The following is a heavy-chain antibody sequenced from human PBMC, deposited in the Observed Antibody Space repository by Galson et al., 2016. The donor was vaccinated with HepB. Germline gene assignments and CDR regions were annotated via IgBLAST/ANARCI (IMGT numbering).Heavy chain of an antibody. CDR2: ITSSSDYI. CDR1: GFTFSGYS. CDR3: TTDLMRTPINYSYGTDV. Sequence: SLRLSCAASGFTFSGYSMNWVRQAPGKGLEWVSSITSSSDYIYYADSVKGRFSISRDDSKNTLYLQMNSLKSEDTAVYYCTTDLMRTPINYSYGTDVWGQGPTVTVSS. V-gene: IGHV3-21*03. D-gene: IGHD4-23*01. J-gene: IGHJ6*02.